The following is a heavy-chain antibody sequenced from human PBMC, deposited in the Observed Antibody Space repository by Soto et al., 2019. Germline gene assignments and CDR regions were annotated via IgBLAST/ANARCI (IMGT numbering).Heavy chain of an antibody. D-gene: IGHD2-8*02. J-gene: IGHJ4*02. CDR2: INHSGST. Sequence: PSETLSLTCAVYGGSFSGYYWTWIRQPPGTGLEWIGEINHSGSTNYNPSLKSRVTISVDTSKNQFSLKLTSVTAADTAVYYCARDKITGLFDYWXQGXLXTFS. CDR1: GGSFSGYY. V-gene: IGHV4-34*01. CDR3: ARDKITGLFDY.